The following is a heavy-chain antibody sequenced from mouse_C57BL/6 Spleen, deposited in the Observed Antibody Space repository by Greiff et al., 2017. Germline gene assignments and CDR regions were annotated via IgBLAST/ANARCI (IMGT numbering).Heavy chain of an antibody. CDR2: IDPEDGDT. V-gene: IGHV14-1*01. CDR1: GFNIKDYY. J-gene: IGHJ4*01. Sequence: VQLQQSGAELVRPGASVKLSCTASGFNIKDYYMHWVKQRPEQGLEWIGRIDPEDGDTEYAPKFQGKATMTADTSSNTAYLQLSSLTSEDTAVYYCTPYGSSYVYAMDYWGQGTSVTVSS. D-gene: IGHD1-1*01. CDR3: TPYGSSYVYAMDY.